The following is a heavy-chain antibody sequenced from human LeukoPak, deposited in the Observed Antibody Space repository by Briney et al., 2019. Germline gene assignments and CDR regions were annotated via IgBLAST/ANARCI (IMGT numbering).Heavy chain of an antibody. CDR2: TNHSGST. V-gene: IGHV4-34*01. D-gene: IGHD7-27*01. J-gene: IGHJ4*02. CDR1: GGSFSGYY. CDR3: ARPRANWGFWRGPFDY. Sequence: SETLSLTCAVYGGSFSGYYWSWIRQPPGKGLEWIGETNHSGSTNYNPSLQSRVTISVDTSKNQFSLKLSSVTAADTAVYYCARPRANWGFWRGPFDYWGQGTLVTVSS.